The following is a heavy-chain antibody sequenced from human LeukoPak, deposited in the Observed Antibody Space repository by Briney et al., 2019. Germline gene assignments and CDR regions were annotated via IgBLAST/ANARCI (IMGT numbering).Heavy chain of an antibody. J-gene: IGHJ4*02. CDR3: AKGRELGGRFYFDY. CDR2: ISGSGGST. V-gene: IGHV3-23*01. D-gene: IGHD1-26*01. Sequence: GGSLRLSCAVSGFTFGSYAMSWVRQAPGKGLEWVSTISGSGGSTYYADSVKGRFTISRDNSKNTLSLQMNSLRGEDTAVYYCAKGRELGGRFYFDYWGQGTLVTVSS. CDR1: GFTFGSYA.